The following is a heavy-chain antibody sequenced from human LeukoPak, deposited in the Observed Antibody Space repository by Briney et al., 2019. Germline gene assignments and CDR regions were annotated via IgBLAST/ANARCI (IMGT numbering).Heavy chain of an antibody. CDR1: GLVGSRCS. D-gene: IGHD3-10*02. Sequence: AADGLVGSRCSTRWAPHPQNKELDWVAVMSYDGSDDYYADSVKSRFTVSRDNSKSTLHLQMCSLRTENTAAYYCARGLVRGVIRSIFDYWGQGTLVTVSS. V-gene: IGHV3-30*04. J-gene: IGHJ4*02. CDR2: MSYDGSDD. CDR3: ARGLVRGVIRSIFDY.